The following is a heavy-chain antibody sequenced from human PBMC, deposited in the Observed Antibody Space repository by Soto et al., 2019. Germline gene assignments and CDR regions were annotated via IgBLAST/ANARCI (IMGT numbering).Heavy chain of an antibody. V-gene: IGHV3-53*01. CDR2: IYSGGST. Sequence: EVQLVESGGGLIQPGGSLRLSCAASGFTVSSNYMSWVRQAPGKGLEWVSVIYSGGSTYYADSVKGRFTISRDNSKNTLYLQMNSLRAEDTAVSYCARDPEYCSSTSCYQKGRDYGMDVW. J-gene: IGHJ6*01. CDR1: GFTVSSNY. CDR3: ARDPEYCSSTSCYQKGRDYGMDV. D-gene: IGHD2-2*01.